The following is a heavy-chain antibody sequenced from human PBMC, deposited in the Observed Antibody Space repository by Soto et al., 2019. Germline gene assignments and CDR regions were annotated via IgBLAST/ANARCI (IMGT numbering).Heavy chain of an antibody. Sequence: ASVQVSSRASAYTFTSYGISWVRQAPGQGLEGMGWISAYAGNRDYAQNLQGRGPMTTDASTTKAYMELRSRSVAASAVYYCARVKASGWLNWFDPWGQGTLVTVSS. V-gene: IGHV1-18*01. CDR3: ARVKASGWLNWFDP. CDR2: ISAYAGNR. CDR1: AYTFTSYG. J-gene: IGHJ5*02. D-gene: IGHD6-19*01.